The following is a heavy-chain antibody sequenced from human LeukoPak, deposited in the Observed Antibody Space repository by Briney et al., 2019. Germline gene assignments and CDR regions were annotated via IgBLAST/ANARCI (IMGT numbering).Heavy chain of an antibody. V-gene: IGHV3-53*05. J-gene: IGHJ4*02. CDR2: IYSGGST. D-gene: IGHD3-10*01. Sequence: GGSLRLSCAASGFTVSSNYMSWVRQAPGKGLEWVSVIYSGGSTYYADSVKGRFTISRDNSKNTLYLQMNSLRAEDTAVYYCAKDPGAHDKHFDHWGQGTLVTVSS. CDR3: AKDPGAHDKHFDH. CDR1: GFTVSSNY.